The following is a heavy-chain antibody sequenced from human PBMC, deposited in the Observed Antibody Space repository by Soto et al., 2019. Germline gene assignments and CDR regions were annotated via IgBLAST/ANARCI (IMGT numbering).Heavy chain of an antibody. CDR1: GGSVSSGRYY. J-gene: IGHJ4*02. D-gene: IGHD6-13*01. V-gene: IGHV4-61*01. Sequence: SETLSLTCTVSGGSVSSGRYYWSWIRQPPGKGLEWIGYIYYGESTNYNPSLKSRVTISVDKSKNQFSLKLSSVTAADTAVYYCARAAMGGSSWPFDYWGQGTLVTVSS. CDR2: IYYGEST. CDR3: ARAAMGGSSWPFDY.